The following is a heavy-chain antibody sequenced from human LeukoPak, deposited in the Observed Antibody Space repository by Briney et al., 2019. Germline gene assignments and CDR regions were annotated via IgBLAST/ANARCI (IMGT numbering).Heavy chain of an antibody. Sequence: GGSLRLSCAASGFTFRSYTMNWVRQAPGKGLEWVSYISSSGNTKYYAESVEGRFTISRDNAKNSLYLQMTSLRAEDTAVYYCAREKIAAAGNFFDYWGQGTLVTVSS. J-gene: IGHJ4*02. V-gene: IGHV3-48*04. D-gene: IGHD6-13*01. CDR2: ISSSGNTK. CDR1: GFTFRSYT. CDR3: AREKIAAAGNFFDY.